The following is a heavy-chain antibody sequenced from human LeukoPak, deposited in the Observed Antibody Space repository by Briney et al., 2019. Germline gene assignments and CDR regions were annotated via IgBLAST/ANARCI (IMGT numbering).Heavy chain of an antibody. J-gene: IGHJ4*02. CDR2: ISGSSGSA. V-gene: IGHV3-23*01. Sequence: GGSLRPSCAASGFAFNIYAMSWVRQAPGKGLEWVSGISGSSGSAYYASSVRGRFTISRDNSKNTLYLHMNSLRAEDTAIYYCAKDAIGYLNYFDYWGQGTLVTVSS. D-gene: IGHD5-12*01. CDR3: AKDAIGYLNYFDY. CDR1: GFAFNIYA.